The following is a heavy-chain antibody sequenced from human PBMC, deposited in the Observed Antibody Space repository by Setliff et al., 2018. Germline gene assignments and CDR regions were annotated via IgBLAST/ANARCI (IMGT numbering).Heavy chain of an antibody. V-gene: IGHV4-61*09. D-gene: IGHD2-2*01. CDR3: ARLSPGGVPIDY. CDR1: GGSISSGSDY. J-gene: IGHJ4*02. Sequence: PSETLSLTCSVSGGSISSGSDYWTWIRQPAGKGLEWIGHIYTSGSTNYNPSLKSRVTISVDASKNQLSLNLRSVTAADTAVYYCARLSPGGVPIDYWGQGTLVTVSS. CDR2: IYTSGST.